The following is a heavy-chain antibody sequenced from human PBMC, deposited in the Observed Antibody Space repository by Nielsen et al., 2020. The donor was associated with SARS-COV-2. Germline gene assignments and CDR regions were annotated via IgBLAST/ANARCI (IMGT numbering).Heavy chain of an antibody. J-gene: IGHJ4*02. D-gene: IGHD2-8*01. CDR2: ISGDGGST. CDR3: AKDFRVYAIGFPVDY. Sequence: GGSLRLSCAASGFIFDDYAMHWVRQAPGKGLEWVSLISGDGGSTYYADSVKGRFTISRDNSKNSLYLQMNSLRTEDTALYYCAKDFRVYAIGFPVDYWGQGTLVTVSS. CDR1: GFIFDDYA. V-gene: IGHV3-43*02.